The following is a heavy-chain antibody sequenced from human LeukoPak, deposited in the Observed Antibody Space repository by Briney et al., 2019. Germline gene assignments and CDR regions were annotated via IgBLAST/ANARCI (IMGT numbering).Heavy chain of an antibody. CDR2: IYYSGST. Sequence: PSQTLSLTCTVSGGSISSGGYYWSWIRQHPGKGLEWIGYIYYSGSTYYNPSLRSRVTISVDASKNQFSLKLSSVTAADTAVYYCARDAGYSSGWMSLDYWGQGTLVTVSS. D-gene: IGHD6-19*01. CDR3: ARDAGYSSGWMSLDY. V-gene: IGHV4-31*03. J-gene: IGHJ4*02. CDR1: GGSISSGGYY.